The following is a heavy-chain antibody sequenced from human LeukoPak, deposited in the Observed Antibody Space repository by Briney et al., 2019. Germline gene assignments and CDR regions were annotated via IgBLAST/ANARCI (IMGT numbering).Heavy chain of an antibody. CDR2: IYPGDSDT. J-gene: IGHJ6*03. CDR3: ARQGIAAAAESYYYYYMDV. Sequence: GESLKISCKGSGYSFTSYWIGWVRQMRGKGLEWMGIIYPGDSDTRYSPSFQGQVTISADKSISTAYLQWSSLKASDTAMYYCARQGIAAAAESYYYYYMDVWGKGTTVTISS. CDR1: GYSFTSYW. V-gene: IGHV5-51*01. D-gene: IGHD6-13*01.